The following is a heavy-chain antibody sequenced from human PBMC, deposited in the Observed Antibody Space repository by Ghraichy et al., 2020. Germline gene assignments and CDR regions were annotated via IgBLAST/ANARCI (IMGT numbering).Heavy chain of an antibody. V-gene: IGHV3-21*01. D-gene: IGHD2/OR15-2a*01. CDR3: ARPPTTGYYGGRYYFDY. J-gene: IGHJ4*02. Sequence: GGSLRLSCAASGFTFSSYSMNWVRQAPGKGLEWVSSISSSSSYIYYADSVKGRFTISRDNAKNSLYLQMNSLRAEDTAVYYCARPPTTGYYGGRYYFDYWGQGTLVTVSS. CDR2: ISSSSSYI. CDR1: GFTFSSYS.